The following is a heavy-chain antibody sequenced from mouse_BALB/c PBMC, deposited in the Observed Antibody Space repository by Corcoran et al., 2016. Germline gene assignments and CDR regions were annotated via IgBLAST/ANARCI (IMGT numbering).Heavy chain of an antibody. D-gene: IGHD1-1*01. Sequence: EVQLQQSGAELVKPGASVKLSCTASGFNIKETYMHWVKQRPEQGLEWIGRIDPANGNTKYDPKFQGKATITADPSSNTAYLQLSSLTSEDTAVYYCARSLRDLYYFDYWGQGTTLTVSS. J-gene: IGHJ2*01. CDR3: ARSLRDLYYFDY. CDR1: GFNIKETY. CDR2: IDPANGNT. V-gene: IGHV14-3*02.